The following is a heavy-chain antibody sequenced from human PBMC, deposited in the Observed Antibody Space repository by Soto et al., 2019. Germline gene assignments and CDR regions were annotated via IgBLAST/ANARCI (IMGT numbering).Heavy chain of an antibody. V-gene: IGHV3-23*01. CDR1: GFTFSMSA. J-gene: IGHJ4*02. CDR3: ATVHSTSRSFDY. Sequence: EVXXLESGGGLVQPGGSLRXXXXASGFTFSMSAXXWXXXXPGKGLXRVSTTGLNGRTTYYADSVKGRFTVSRDNSKNTLHLQMNSLRAEDTAVYYCATVHSTSRSFDYWGQGTLVTVSS. CDR2: TGLNGRTT. D-gene: IGHD2-2*01.